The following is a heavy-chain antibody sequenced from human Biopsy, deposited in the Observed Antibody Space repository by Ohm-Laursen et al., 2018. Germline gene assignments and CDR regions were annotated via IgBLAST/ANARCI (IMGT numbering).Heavy chain of an antibody. Sequence: SSLRLSCAASGFTFTCYAMHWVRQAPGKGLEWVAVISYDGSGEYYADSLQGRFIISRDNPKNTVDLQMNSLRAEDTAVYFCARDGKRWDYSTYFSWHFDLWGRGTLVTVSS. D-gene: IGHD4-11*01. CDR1: GFTFTCYA. V-gene: IGHV3-30*03. J-gene: IGHJ2*01. CDR3: ARDGKRWDYSTYFSWHFDL. CDR2: ISYDGSGE.